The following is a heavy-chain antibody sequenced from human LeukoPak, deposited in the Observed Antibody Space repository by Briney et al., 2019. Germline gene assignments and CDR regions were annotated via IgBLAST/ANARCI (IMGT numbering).Heavy chain of an antibody. Sequence: ASVKVSCKTSGGTLGNYPISWVRQAPGQGLEWMGGIMPIFDTAHYAEKFQARVTISADESTSTVFMELRSLKSEDTAVYYCARGPDIVVSGTTFAAYKWFDPWGQGTLLTVSS. D-gene: IGHD1-1*01. CDR2: IMPIFDTA. J-gene: IGHJ5*02. V-gene: IGHV1-69*13. CDR1: GGTLGNYP. CDR3: ARGPDIVVSGTTFAAYKWFDP.